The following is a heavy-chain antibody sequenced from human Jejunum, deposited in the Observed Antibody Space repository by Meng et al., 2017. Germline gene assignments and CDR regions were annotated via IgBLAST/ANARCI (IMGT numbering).Heavy chain of an antibody. J-gene: IGHJ3*02. Sequence: GESLKISCEVSGFIFSSFEMNWVRQAPGKGLEWVSYISNGGGRTIYYADSVKGRFTISRDNAKNSLYLQMSSLRAEDTAIYYCAREAGDLRAFDMWGQETMVTVSS. CDR1: GFIFSSFE. CDR2: ISNGGGRTI. CDR3: AREAGDLRAFDM. V-gene: IGHV3-48*03. D-gene: IGHD7-27*01.